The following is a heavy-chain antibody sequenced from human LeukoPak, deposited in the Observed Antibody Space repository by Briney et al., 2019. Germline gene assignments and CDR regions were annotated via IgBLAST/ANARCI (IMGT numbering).Heavy chain of an antibody. Sequence: ASVKVSCKASGYTFTGYYMHWVRQAPGQGLEWMGWINPNSGGTNYAQKFQGRVTMTRDTSISTAYMELSRLRSDDTAVYYCARLVVVAATRRSGDYWGQGTLVTVSS. J-gene: IGHJ4*02. CDR2: INPNSGGT. V-gene: IGHV1-2*02. CDR1: GYTFTGYY. D-gene: IGHD2-15*01. CDR3: ARLVVVAATRRSGDY.